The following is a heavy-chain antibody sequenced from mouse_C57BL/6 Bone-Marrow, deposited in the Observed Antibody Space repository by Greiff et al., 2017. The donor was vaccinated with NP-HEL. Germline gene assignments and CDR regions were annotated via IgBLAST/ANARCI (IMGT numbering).Heavy chain of an antibody. CDR3: ARRNYYGLYWYFDV. V-gene: IGHV5-6*01. CDR2: ISSGGSYT. D-gene: IGHD1-1*01. J-gene: IGHJ1*03. CDR1: GFTFSSYG. Sequence: EVQVVESGGDLVKPGGSLKLSCAASGFTFSSYGMSWVRQTPDKRLEWVATISSGGSYTYYPDSVKGGFTISRDNAKNTLYLQMSSLKSEDTAMYYCARRNYYGLYWYFDVWGTGTTVTVAT.